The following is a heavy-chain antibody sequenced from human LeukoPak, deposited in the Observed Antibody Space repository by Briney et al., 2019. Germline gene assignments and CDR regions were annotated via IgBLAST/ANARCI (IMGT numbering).Heavy chain of an antibody. J-gene: IGHJ4*02. CDR1: GLTFSSYG. CDR2: ISYDGSNK. CDR3: ARLYQPLDDY. Sequence: QSWGSLRLSCAASGLTFSSYGMHGVCQAPGKGLEWVAVISYDGSNKYYADSVKGRFTISRDNSKNTLYLQMNSLRAEDTAVYYCARLYQPLDDYWGQGTLVTVSS. D-gene: IGHD2-2*01. V-gene: IGHV3-30*03.